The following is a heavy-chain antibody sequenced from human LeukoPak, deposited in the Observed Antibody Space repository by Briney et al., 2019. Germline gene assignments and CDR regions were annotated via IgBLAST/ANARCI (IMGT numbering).Heavy chain of an antibody. D-gene: IGHD2-15*01. V-gene: IGHV3-30*18. CDR3: AKADIVVMDA. Sequence: QSGGSLRLSCAASGFIFSNYGMYWVRQAPGKGLEWVAFMSYDGSYTYYGDSVKGRFTISRDNSKKTLYLQMNTLRDEDTAVYYCAKADIVVMDAWGKGTTVTVSS. CDR1: GFIFSNYG. J-gene: IGHJ6*03. CDR2: MSYDGSYT.